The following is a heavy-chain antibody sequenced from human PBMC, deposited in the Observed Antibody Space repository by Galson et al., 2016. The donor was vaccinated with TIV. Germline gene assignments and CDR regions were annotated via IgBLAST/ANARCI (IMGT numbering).Heavy chain of an antibody. CDR1: GFIISDYC. CDR2: FCSSGTNI. D-gene: IGHD3-16*01. Sequence: SLRLSCAVSGFIISDYCMSWIRQAPGKGPEWLSYFCSSGTNIIYADSVKGRFTISRDNSKSSLYLQMNSLRAEDTAVYYCARERAFGGVLDYWGQGTHVIVSS. J-gene: IGHJ4*02. V-gene: IGHV3-11*04. CDR3: ARERAFGGVLDY.